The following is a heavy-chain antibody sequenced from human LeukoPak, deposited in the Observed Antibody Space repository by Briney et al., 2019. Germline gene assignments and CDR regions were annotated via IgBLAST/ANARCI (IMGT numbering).Heavy chain of an antibody. D-gene: IGHD6-13*01. CDR1: GGSISSGGYS. CDR3: ARTIAAAGTSFDY. J-gene: IGHJ4*02. CDR2: IYHSGST. V-gene: IGHV4-30-2*01. Sequence: SETLSLTCAVSGGSISSGGYSWSWIRQPPGKGLEWIGYIYHSGSTYYNPSLKSRVTISVDRSKSQFSLKLSSVTAADTAVYYCARTIAAAGTSFDYWGQGTLVTVSS.